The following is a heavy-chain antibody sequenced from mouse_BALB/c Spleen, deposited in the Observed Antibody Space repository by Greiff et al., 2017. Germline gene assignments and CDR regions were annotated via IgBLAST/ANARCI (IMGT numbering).Heavy chain of an antibody. J-gene: IGHJ2*01. Sequence: DVMLVESGGGLVKPGGSLKLSCAASGFTFSSYAMSWVRQTPEKRLEWVATISSGGSYTYYPDSVKGRFTISRDNAKNTLYLQMSSLRSEDTAMYYCARFDYVFDYWGQGTTLTVSS. CDR2: ISSGGSYT. D-gene: IGHD2-4*01. CDR3: ARFDYVFDY. CDR1: GFTFSSYA. V-gene: IGHV5-9-1*01.